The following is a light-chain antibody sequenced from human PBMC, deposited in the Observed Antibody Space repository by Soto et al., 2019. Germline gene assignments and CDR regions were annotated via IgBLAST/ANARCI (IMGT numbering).Light chain of an antibody. CDR2: AAS. J-gene: IGKJ1*01. CDR1: KSISSY. Sequence: DIQMTQSPSSLSASVGDRVTITCRASKSISSYLNWYHQKPGKAPDLLIYAASSLQSGVPSRFSGCGSVTDFTLTISSLQPEEYATYYCQQTYSTPWTFGQGTKVAIK. CDR3: QQTYSTPWT. V-gene: IGKV1-39*01.